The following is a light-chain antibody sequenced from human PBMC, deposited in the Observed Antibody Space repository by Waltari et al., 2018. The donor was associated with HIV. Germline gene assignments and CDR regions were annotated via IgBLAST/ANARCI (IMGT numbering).Light chain of an antibody. CDR2: DVT. V-gene: IGLV2-11*01. J-gene: IGLJ1*01. CDR3: SSYAGSYLYV. CDR1: SSDVGGYKS. Sequence: QSALTQPRSVSGSPGQSVTISCTGTSSDVGGYKSVSWSQQNPGKAPKLIIYDVTKRPSGVPDRFSGSKSGNTASLTISGLQAEDEADYYCSSYAGSYLYVFGSGTKVTVL.